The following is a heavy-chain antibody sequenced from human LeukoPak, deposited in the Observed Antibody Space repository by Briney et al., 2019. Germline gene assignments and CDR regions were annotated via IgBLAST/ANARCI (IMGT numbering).Heavy chain of an antibody. J-gene: IGHJ6*03. CDR2: ISGSGGST. V-gene: IGHV3-23*01. CDR1: GFPFSSYA. D-gene: IGHD2/OR15-2a*01. Sequence: HPGGSLRLSCAASGFPFSSYAMSWVRPAPGKGLEWVSAISGSGGSTYYADSVKGRFTNSRDNSKNTLYLQMNSLRAEDTAVYYCAKGTLSYYYYMDVWGKGTTVTVSS. CDR3: AKGTLSYYYYMDV.